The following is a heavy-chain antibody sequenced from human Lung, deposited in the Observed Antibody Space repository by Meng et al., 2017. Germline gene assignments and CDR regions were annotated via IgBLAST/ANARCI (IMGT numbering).Heavy chain of an antibody. CDR2: INHSGST. CDR3: ARGPTTMAHDFDY. D-gene: IGHD4-11*01. J-gene: IGHJ4*02. Sequence: QVRLQQWGAGLVKPSETLPLTCVVSGGSFSDYYWSWIRQPPGKGLEWIGEINHSGSTNYNPSLESRATISVDTSQNNLSLKLSSVTAADSAVYYCARGPTTMAHDFDYWGQGTLVTVSS. V-gene: IGHV4-34*01. CDR1: GGSFSDYY.